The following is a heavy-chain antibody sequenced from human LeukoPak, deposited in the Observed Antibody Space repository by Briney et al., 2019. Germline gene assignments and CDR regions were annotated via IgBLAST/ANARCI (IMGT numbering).Heavy chain of an antibody. CDR1: GFTFSSYS. V-gene: IGHV3-23*01. Sequence: PGGSLRLSCAASGFTFSSYSMNWVRQAPGKGLEWLSAVSGSGGSTYYADSVRGRFTISRDNSRNTLYLQMNSLRVEDTAIYYCATATTSGTVYWGQGTLVTVSS. CDR2: VSGSGGST. D-gene: IGHD1/OR15-1a*01. J-gene: IGHJ4*02. CDR3: ATATTSGTVY.